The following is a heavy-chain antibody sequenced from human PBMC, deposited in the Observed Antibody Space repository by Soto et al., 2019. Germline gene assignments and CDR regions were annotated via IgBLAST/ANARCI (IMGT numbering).Heavy chain of an antibody. CDR3: ARRRSRDVYYYDRSGYYYDQTVNWFDP. CDR2: ISAYTGNT. J-gene: IGHJ5*02. V-gene: IGHV1-18*01. Sequence: QVQLVQSGAEVKKPGASVKVSCKASGYTVTSYGISWVRQAPGQGLEWMGWISAYTGNTNYAQKLQGRVPLTTHTSTSTVSMELRILKSYGPAVYYCARRRSRDVYYYDRSGYYYDQTVNWFDPWGQGTLVTVAS. D-gene: IGHD3-22*01. CDR1: GYTVTSYG.